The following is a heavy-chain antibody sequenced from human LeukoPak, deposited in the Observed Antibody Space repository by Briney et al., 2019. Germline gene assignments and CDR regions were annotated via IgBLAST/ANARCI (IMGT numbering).Heavy chain of an antibody. CDR2: ISSNGGSS. J-gene: IGHJ4*02. CDR1: GFTFSAYA. Sequence: GGSLRLSCSASGFTFSAYAMYWVRQAPGKGLEYVSGISSNGGSSFYADSVKGRFTISRDNSKNTLYLQMSSLRAEDTAVYYCARDQYSYAHAAHWGQGTLVTVSS. D-gene: IGHD5-18*01. CDR3: ARDQYSYAHAAH. V-gene: IGHV3-64D*09.